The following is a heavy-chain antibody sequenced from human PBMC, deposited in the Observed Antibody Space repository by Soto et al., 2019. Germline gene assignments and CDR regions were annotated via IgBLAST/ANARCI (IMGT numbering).Heavy chain of an antibody. D-gene: IGHD2-15*01. J-gene: IGHJ4*02. CDR1: GFTFSSYA. V-gene: IGHV3-23*01. CDR3: AKLAVAADYFDY. CDR2: ISGSGGST. Sequence: EVQLLESGGGLVQPGGSLRLSCAASGFTFSSYAMSWVRQAPGKGLECVSAISGSGGSTYYADSVKGRITISRDNYKNTLYLQMNSLRAEDTAVYYCAKLAVAADYFDYWGQGTLVTVSS.